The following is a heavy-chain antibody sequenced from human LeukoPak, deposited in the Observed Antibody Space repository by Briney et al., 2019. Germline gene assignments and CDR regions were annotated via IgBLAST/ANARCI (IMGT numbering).Heavy chain of an antibody. V-gene: IGHV4-59*12. CDR1: GASISSYY. CDR2: IYYSGST. CDR3: ARGYPRAPPVGFDI. Sequence: SETLSLTCSVSGASISSYYWSWIRQSPGKGLEWIGYIYYSGSTHYNPSLKSRVTISVDTSKNQFSLKLSSVTAADTAVYYCARGYPRAPPVGFDIWGQGTMVTVSS. D-gene: IGHD1-1*01. J-gene: IGHJ3*02.